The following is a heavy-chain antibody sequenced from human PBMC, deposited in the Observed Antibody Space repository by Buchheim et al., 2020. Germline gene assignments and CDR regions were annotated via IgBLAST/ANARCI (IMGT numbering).Heavy chain of an antibody. CDR1: GFTFSSYS. V-gene: IGHV3-48*01. CDR3: TRGQAAPSDY. CDR2: ISSSSDSI. Sequence: EVQLVESGGGLVQPGGSLRLSCAASGFTFSSYSMNWVRQAPGKGLEWVSYISSSSDSIYYADSVEGRFTISRDNAKNSLYLQMNSRRAEDTAVYYCTRGQAAPSDYWGQGAL. D-gene: IGHD2-15*01. J-gene: IGHJ4*02.